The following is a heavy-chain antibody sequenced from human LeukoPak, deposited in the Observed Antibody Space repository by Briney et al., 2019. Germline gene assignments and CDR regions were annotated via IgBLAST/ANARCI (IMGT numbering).Heavy chain of an antibody. J-gene: IGHJ4*02. CDR2: ITSSSSYR. D-gene: IGHD3-10*01. CDR1: EFTLSSYT. V-gene: IGHV3-21*01. Sequence: GGSLRLSCAASEFTLSSYTMNWVRQAPGKGLEWVSSITSSSSYRYYADSVKGRFTISRDNSKNTLYLQMNSLRAEDTAVYYCARANYDGSGSYYNPIALAGYWGQGTLVTVSS. CDR3: ARANYDGSGSYYNPIALAGY.